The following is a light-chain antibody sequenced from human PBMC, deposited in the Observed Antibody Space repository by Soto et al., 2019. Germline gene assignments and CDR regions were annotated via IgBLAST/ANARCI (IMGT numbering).Light chain of an antibody. Sequence: EIVLTQSPGTLSLSPGERATLSCRASQSISSSFLAWYQQKPGQAPRLRIYGVSRRATGIPDRFSGSGSGTDFTLTISRLEPEDFAVYYCQQYDSSRTFGQGTKV. V-gene: IGKV3-20*01. J-gene: IGKJ1*01. CDR2: GVS. CDR1: QSISSSF. CDR3: QQYDSSRT.